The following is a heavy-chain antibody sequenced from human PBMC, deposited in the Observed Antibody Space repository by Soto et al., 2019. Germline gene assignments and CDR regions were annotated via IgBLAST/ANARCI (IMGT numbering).Heavy chain of an antibody. D-gene: IGHD6-13*01. CDR1: GYTFTSYA. Sequence: ASVKVSCKASGYTFTSYAMHWVRQAPGQRLEWMGWINAGNGNTKYSQKLQGRVTITRDTSASTAYMELSSLRSEDTAVYYCARDIPPYSSSWYVAFDIWGQGTMVTVSS. J-gene: IGHJ3*02. CDR2: INAGNGNT. CDR3: ARDIPPYSSSWYVAFDI. V-gene: IGHV1-3*01.